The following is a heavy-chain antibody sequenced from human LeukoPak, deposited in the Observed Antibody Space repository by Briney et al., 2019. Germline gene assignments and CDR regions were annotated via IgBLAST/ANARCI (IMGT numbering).Heavy chain of an antibody. CDR1: GFNFVNTW. D-gene: IGHD2-8*01. J-gene: IGHJ5*02. CDR2: INSDGSST. Sequence: GGSLRLSCAASGFNFVNTWMHWVRQAPGKGLVRVSRINSDGSSTSYADSVKGRFTISRDNAKNTLYLQMSSLRAEDTAVYYCARERGLGYCTNGVCYGWFDPWGQGTLVTVSS. CDR3: ARERGLGYCTNGVCYGWFDP. V-gene: IGHV3-74*01.